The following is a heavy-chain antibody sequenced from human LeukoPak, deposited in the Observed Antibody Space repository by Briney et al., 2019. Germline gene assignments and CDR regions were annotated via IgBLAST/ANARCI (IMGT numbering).Heavy chain of an antibody. CDR2: IKSKTDGGTT. D-gene: IGHD5-24*01. J-gene: IGHJ5*02. CDR3: TTSKRYTWFDP. Sequence: GGSLRLSCAASGFTFSSYSMNWVRQAPGKGLEWVGRIKSKTDGGTTDYAAPVKGRFTISRDDSKNTLYLQMNSLKTEDTAVYYCTTSKRYTWFDPWGQGTLVTVSS. CDR1: GFTFSSYS. V-gene: IGHV3-15*01.